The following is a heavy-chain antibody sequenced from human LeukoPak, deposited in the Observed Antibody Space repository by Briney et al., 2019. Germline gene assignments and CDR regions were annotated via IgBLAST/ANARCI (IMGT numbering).Heavy chain of an antibody. CDR1: GFTFSSYA. J-gene: IGHJ3*02. V-gene: IGHV3-30*04. CDR3: TNDRDTAFDI. D-gene: IGHD3-10*02. Sequence: GGSLRLSCAASGFTFSSYAMHWVRQAPGKGLEWVAVISYDGSNKYYADSVKGRFTISRDNSKNTLYLQMDSLRAEDTAVYYCTNDRDTAFDIWGQGTMVTVS. CDR2: ISYDGSNK.